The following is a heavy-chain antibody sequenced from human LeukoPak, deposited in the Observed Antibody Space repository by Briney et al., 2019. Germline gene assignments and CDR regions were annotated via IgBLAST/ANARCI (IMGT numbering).Heavy chain of an antibody. CDR3: AAPVVPAATGHGAFDI. Sequence: SETLSLTCTVSGYSISSGYYWGWIRQPPGKGLEWIGSIYHSGSTYYNPSLKSRVTISVDTSKNQFSLKLSSVTAADTAVYYCAAPVVPAATGHGAFDIWGQGTVVTVSS. D-gene: IGHD2-2*01. CDR2: IYHSGST. V-gene: IGHV4-38-2*02. CDR1: GYSISSGYY. J-gene: IGHJ3*02.